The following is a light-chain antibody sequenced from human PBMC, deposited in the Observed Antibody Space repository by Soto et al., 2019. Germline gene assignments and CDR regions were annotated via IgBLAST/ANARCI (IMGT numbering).Light chain of an antibody. J-gene: IGKJ4*01. Sequence: EIVMTQSPATLSVSPGERATLSCRASQSITGNLTWYQQKPGQAPRLLIYDASTRATGIPARFSGSGSGTEFTLTISSLQSEDFAVYYCQQHHNWPLTFGGGNKVELK. CDR1: QSITGN. CDR3: QQHHNWPLT. V-gene: IGKV3-15*01. CDR2: DAS.